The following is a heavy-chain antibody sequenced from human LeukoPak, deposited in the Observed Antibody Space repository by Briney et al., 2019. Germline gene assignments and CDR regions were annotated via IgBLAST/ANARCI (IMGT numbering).Heavy chain of an antibody. J-gene: IGHJ4*02. Sequence: GGSLRLSCAASGFTFSSYAMSWVRQAPGKGLEWVSAFSGSGGDTYYADSVKGRFTISRDNSKNTLYLQMNSLRTEETAVYYCARGGGLGVVDYWGQGTLVTVSS. CDR3: ARGGGLGVVDY. V-gene: IGHV3-23*01. D-gene: IGHD1-26*01. CDR1: GFTFSSYA. CDR2: FSGSGGDT.